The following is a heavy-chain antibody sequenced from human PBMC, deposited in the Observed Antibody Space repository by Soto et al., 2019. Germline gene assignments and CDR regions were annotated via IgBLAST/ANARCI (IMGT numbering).Heavy chain of an antibody. CDR3: ARDLPSLEIRSYGMDV. CDR1: GGTFSSYR. D-gene: IGHD3-10*01. Sequence: QVQLVQSGAEVKKPGSSVKVSCKVSGGTFSSYRFSWLRQAPGQGLEWMGGITPVFGTPDYAQKFQGRVTVTADRSTSSVYMELSSLKSEDSAVYYCARDLPSLEIRSYGMDVWGQGTTVTVSS. CDR2: ITPVFGTP. J-gene: IGHJ6*02. V-gene: IGHV1-69*06.